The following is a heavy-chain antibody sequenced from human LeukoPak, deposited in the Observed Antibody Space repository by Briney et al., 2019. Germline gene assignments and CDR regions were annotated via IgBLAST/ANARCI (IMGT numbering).Heavy chain of an antibody. CDR1: GMTFTDAW. J-gene: IGHJ6*03. CDR3: TPDLMDV. Sequence: PGGSLRLSCVASGMTFTDAWMGWARQAPGKGLEWVGRIKSKTDGGTADYAAPVKGRFTISRDDSKKTLYMQMNNLNTEDTAVYYCTPDLMDVWGKGTTVTVSS. V-gene: IGHV3-15*01. CDR2: IKSKTDGGTA.